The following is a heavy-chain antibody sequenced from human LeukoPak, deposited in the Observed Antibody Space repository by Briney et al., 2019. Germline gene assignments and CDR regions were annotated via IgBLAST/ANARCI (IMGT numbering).Heavy chain of an antibody. CDR2: IFASGST. Sequence: SETLSLTCTVSGGSISTNYWSWVRQPARKGLEWIGRIFASGSTNYNPSLKSRVTMSVDTSKNQFSLNLTSVTAADTAEYYCARGAGYSREVNFYHYMDVWGKGTTVTVSS. D-gene: IGHD1-26*01. J-gene: IGHJ6*03. CDR3: ARGAGYSREVNFYHYMDV. CDR1: GGSISTNY. V-gene: IGHV4-4*07.